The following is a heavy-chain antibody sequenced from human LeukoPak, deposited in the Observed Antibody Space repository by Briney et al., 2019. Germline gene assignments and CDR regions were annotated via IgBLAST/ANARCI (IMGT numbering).Heavy chain of an antibody. D-gene: IGHD6-19*01. CDR3: ARPGSGWYYFDY. J-gene: IGHJ4*02. V-gene: IGHV4-39*01. Sequence: PSETLSLTCTVSGGSISSSSYYWGWIRQPPGKGLEWIESIYYSGSTYYNPSLKSRVTISVDTSKNQFSLKLSSVTAADTAVYYCARPGSGWYYFDYWGQGTLVTVSS. CDR1: GGSISSSSYY. CDR2: IYYSGST.